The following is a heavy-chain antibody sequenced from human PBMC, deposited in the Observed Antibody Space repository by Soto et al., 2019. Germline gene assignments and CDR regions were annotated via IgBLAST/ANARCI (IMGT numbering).Heavy chain of an antibody. V-gene: IGHV4-34*01. CDR1: GGSFSGYY. CDR3: ARGVDCSGGSCYSVRSSWFDP. CDR2: INHSGST. D-gene: IGHD2-15*01. J-gene: IGHJ5*02. Sequence: SETLSLTCAVYGGSFSGYYWSWIRQPPGKGLEWIGEINHSGSTNYNPSLKSRVTISVDTSKNQFSLKLSSVTAADTAVYYCARGVDCSGGSCYSVRSSWFDPWGQGTLVTVSS.